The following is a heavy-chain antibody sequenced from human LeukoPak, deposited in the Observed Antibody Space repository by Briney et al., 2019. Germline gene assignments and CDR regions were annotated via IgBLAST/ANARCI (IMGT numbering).Heavy chain of an antibody. CDR2: TYYRSKWYN. V-gene: IGHV6-1*01. D-gene: IGHD6-13*01. J-gene: IGHJ4*02. Sequence: SQTLSLTCAISGDSVSSNSAAWNWIRQSPSRGLEWLGRTYYRSKWYNDYAVSVKSRITINPDTSKNQFSLQLNSVAPEDTAVYYCSRDSSSSWSTGFDYWAQGTLVTVSS. CDR1: GDSVSSNSAA. CDR3: SRDSSSSWSTGFDY.